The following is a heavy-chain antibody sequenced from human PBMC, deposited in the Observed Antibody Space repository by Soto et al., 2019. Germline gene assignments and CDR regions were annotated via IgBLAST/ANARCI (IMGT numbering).Heavy chain of an antibody. CDR3: ASEGDDGGNFRFYAFDI. CDR1: GGSISSGNYY. CDR2: IYYSGST. V-gene: IGHV4-30-4*01. Sequence: QVQLQESGPGLVKPSQTLSLTCTVSGGSISSGNYYWSWIRQPPGKGLEWIAYIYYSGSTYYNSYLESRVTISGDTSKNQFSLKLSSVTAADTAVYYCASEGDDGGNFRFYAFDIWGQGTMVTVSS. D-gene: IGHD2-21*02. J-gene: IGHJ3*02.